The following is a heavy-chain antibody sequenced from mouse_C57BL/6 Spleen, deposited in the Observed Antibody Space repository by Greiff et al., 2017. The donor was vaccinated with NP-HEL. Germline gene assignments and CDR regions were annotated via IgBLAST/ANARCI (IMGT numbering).Heavy chain of an antibody. V-gene: IGHV1-4*01. CDR2: INPSSGYT. CDR3: ARELVTAY. Sequence: VQLQPSGAELARPGASVKMSCKASGYTFTSYTMPWVKQRPGRGLEWIGHINPSSGYTKYNQKFKDKATLTADKSSSTAYMQLSSLTSEDSAVYYCARELVTAYWGQGTLVTVSA. CDR1: GYTFTSYT. J-gene: IGHJ3*01. D-gene: IGHD2-2*01.